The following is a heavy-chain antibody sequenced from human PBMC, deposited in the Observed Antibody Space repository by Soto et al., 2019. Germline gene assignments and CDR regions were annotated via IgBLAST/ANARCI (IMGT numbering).Heavy chain of an antibody. CDR2: IKSKTDGGTT. CDR3: TTSGSSWSAYYYYGMDV. CDR1: GFTFSNAW. Sequence: PGGSLRLSCAASGFTFSNAWINWVRQAPGKGLEWVGRIKSKTDGGTTDYAAPVKGRFTISRDDSKNTLYLQMNSLKTEDTAVYYCTTSGSSWSAYYYYGMDVWGQGTTVTVSS. V-gene: IGHV3-15*07. J-gene: IGHJ6*02. D-gene: IGHD6-13*01.